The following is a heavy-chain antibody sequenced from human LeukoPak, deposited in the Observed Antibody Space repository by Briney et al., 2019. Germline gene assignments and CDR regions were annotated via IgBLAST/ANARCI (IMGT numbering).Heavy chain of an antibody. CDR3: AGSGSYWAFYYYYYMDV. D-gene: IGHD3-10*01. CDR2: INSDGSST. J-gene: IGHJ6*03. CDR1: GFTFSSYW. V-gene: IGHV3-74*01. Sequence: GGSLRLSCAASGFTFSSYWMHWVRQAPGKGLVWVSRINSDGSSTSYADSVKGRFTISRDNAKNTLYLQMNSLRAEDTAVYYCAGSGSYWAFYYYYYMDVWGKGTTVTISS.